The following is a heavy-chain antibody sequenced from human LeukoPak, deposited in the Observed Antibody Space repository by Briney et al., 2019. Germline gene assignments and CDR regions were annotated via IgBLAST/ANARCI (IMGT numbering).Heavy chain of an antibody. CDR3: ARDGEEMAADY. Sequence: SETLSLTCTVSGGSISSGGYYWSWIRQPPGKGLEWIGYIYHSGSTYYNPSLKSRVTISVDRSKNQFSLKLSSVTAADTAVYYCARDGEEMAADYWGQGTLVTVSS. D-gene: IGHD5-24*01. J-gene: IGHJ4*02. CDR2: IYHSGST. CDR1: GGSISSGGYY. V-gene: IGHV4-30-2*01.